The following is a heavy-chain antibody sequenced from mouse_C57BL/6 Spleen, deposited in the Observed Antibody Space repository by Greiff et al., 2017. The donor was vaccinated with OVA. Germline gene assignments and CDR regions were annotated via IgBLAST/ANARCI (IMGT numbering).Heavy chain of an antibody. J-gene: IGHJ4*01. Sequence: EVQGVESGPELVKPGASVKMSCKASGYTFTDYNMHWVKQSHGKSLEWIGYINPNNGGTSYNQKFKGKATLTVNKSSSTAYMELRSLTSEDSAVYYCARGPDYAMDYWGQGTSVTVSS. CDR1: GYTFTDYN. CDR3: ARGPDYAMDY. CDR2: INPNNGGT. V-gene: IGHV1-22*01.